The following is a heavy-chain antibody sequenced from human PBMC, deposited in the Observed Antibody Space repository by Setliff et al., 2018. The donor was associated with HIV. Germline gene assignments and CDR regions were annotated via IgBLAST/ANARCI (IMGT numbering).Heavy chain of an antibody. CDR2: IYYSGRT. D-gene: IGHD2-15*01. Sequence: SETLSLTCAVSGDSITRGGYYWSWIRQFAGKGLEWIADIYYSGRTNYNPSLKSRLTVSIGTSKNHLSLKLTSMTAADTAMYFCARGKDPGLYFDNWRQVMLVTVSS. CDR3: ARGKDPGLYFDN. CDR1: GDSITRGGYY. V-gene: IGHV4-31*11. J-gene: IGHJ4*02.